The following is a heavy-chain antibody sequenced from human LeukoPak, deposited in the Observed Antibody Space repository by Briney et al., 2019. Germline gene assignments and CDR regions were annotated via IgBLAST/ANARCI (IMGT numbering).Heavy chain of an antibody. V-gene: IGHV3-74*01. D-gene: IGHD6-13*01. Sequence: GGSLRLSCAASGLSFSSYWMHWVRQGPGKGLVWVSRINGDGTSTSYADSVKGRFTISRDNSKNTLYLQMNSLRAEDTAVYYCARDPIAAVRFDYWGQGTLVTVSS. CDR3: ARDPIAAVRFDY. CDR1: GLSFSSYW. J-gene: IGHJ4*02. CDR2: INGDGTST.